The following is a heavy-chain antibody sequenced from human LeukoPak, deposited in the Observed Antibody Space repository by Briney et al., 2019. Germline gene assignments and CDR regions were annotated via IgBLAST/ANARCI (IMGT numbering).Heavy chain of an antibody. CDR2: IIPIFGTA. D-gene: IGHD5-18*01. CDR1: GGTFSSYA. Sequence: GASVKVSCKASGGTFSSYAISWVRQAPGQGLEWMGGIIPIFGTANYAQKFQGRVTITADESTSTAYMELSSLRSEDTAVYYCARGWGYSYGNQQSPFDYWGQGTLVTVSS. J-gene: IGHJ4*02. CDR3: ARGWGYSYGNQQSPFDY. V-gene: IGHV1-69*13.